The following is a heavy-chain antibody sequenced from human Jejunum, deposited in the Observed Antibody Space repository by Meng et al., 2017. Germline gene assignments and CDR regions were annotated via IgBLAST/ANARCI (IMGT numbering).Heavy chain of an antibody. Sequence: QLQVQESVPGLVKPSETLSRTCTVSGGSINTTTYYWDWIRQPPGKGMEWIGSVYYTGRTFYNPSLKSRVTISLDTSKNQFSLNLRSVAAADTAVYYCARAKVTPMGYWFDPWGQGTLVTVSS. CDR1: GGSINTTTYY. CDR3: ARAKVTPMGYWFDP. CDR2: VYYTGRT. V-gene: IGHV4-39*01. D-gene: IGHD2-21*02. J-gene: IGHJ5*02.